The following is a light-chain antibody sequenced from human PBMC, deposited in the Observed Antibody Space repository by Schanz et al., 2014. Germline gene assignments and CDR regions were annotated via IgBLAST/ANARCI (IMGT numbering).Light chain of an antibody. V-gene: IGLV6-57*01. CDR1: SGSIASDS. J-gene: IGLJ3*02. Sequence: NFMLTQPHSVSESPGKTVTISCTRSSGSIASDSVQWYQQRPGSSPTTVIFQDDQRPSGVPTRFSGSIDSPSNSASLTISGLQTEDEADYYCSSYTSSSTWVFGGGTKLTVL. CDR2: QDD. CDR3: SSYTSSSTWV.